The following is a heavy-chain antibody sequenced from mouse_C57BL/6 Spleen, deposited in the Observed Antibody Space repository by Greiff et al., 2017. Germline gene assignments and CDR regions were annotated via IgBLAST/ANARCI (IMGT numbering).Heavy chain of an antibody. D-gene: IGHD1-1*01. J-gene: IGHJ4*01. V-gene: IGHV5-4*01. CDR2: ISDGGSYT. Sequence: EVKVVESGGGLVKPGGSLKLSCAASGFTFSSYAMSWVRQTPEKRLEWVATISDGGSYTYYPDNVKGRFTISRDNAKNNLYLQMSHLKSEDTAMYYCARDRGTTVVATRAMDYWGQGTSVTVSS. CDR3: ARDRGTTVVATRAMDY. CDR1: GFTFSSYA.